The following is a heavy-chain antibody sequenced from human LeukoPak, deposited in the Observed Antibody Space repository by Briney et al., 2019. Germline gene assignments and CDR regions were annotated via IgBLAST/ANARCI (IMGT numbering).Heavy chain of an antibody. CDR3: ARDSSRSLPNFDY. CDR2: IYNSGST. D-gene: IGHD2-2*01. Sequence: SETLSLTCTVSGGSISSSLYYWGWIRQPPGKGLEWIGSIYNSGSTYYNPSLQSRVTISVDTSKNQFSLRLNSVTAADTAVYYCARDSSRSLPNFDYWGQGTLVTVSS. V-gene: IGHV4-39*07. J-gene: IGHJ4*02. CDR1: GGSISSSLYY.